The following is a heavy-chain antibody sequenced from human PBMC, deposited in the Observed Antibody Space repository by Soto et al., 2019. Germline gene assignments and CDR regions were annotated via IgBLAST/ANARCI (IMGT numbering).Heavy chain of an antibody. V-gene: IGHV3-66*01. J-gene: IGHJ4*02. Sequence: PGGSLRLSCAASGFTVSSNYMSWVRQAPGKGLEWVSVIYSGGSTYYADSVKGRFTISRDNSKNTLYLQMNSLRAEDTAVYYCARDIPLSYSSSSPVDYWGQGTLVTVSS. CDR1: GFTVSSNY. D-gene: IGHD6-6*01. CDR2: IYSGGST. CDR3: ARDIPLSYSSSSPVDY.